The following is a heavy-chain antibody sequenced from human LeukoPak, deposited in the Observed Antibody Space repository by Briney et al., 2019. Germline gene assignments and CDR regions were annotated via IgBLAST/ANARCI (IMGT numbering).Heavy chain of an antibody. J-gene: IGHJ4*02. CDR2: FDPEDGET. CDR3: ATPPYDSSGYYY. D-gene: IGHD3-22*01. Sequence: ASVKVSCKASGYTFTSYYMHWVRQAPGKGLEWMGGFDPEDGETIYAQKFQGRVTMTEDTSTDTAYMELSSLRSEDTAVYYCATPPYDSSGYYYWGQGTLVTVSS. CDR1: GYTFTSYY. V-gene: IGHV1-24*01.